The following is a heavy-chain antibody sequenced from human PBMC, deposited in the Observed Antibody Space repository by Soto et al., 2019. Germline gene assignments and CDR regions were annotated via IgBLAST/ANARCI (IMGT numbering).Heavy chain of an antibody. V-gene: IGHV1-18*04. Sequence: QVQLVQSGAEVKKPGASVKVSCKASGYTFTSYGISWVRQAPGQGLETMGWISAYNGNTNYAQKLQGRVTMTTDPSTSTAYMELRSLRSDDTAVYYCARGALSGSYHRYHYFDYWGQGTLVTVSS. D-gene: IGHD1-26*01. J-gene: IGHJ4*02. CDR2: ISAYNGNT. CDR1: GYTFTSYG. CDR3: ARGALSGSYHRYHYFDY.